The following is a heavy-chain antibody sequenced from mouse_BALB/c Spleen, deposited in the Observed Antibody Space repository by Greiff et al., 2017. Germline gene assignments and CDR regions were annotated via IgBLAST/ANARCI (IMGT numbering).Heavy chain of an antibody. CDR3: ARSQGYYGNYAFAY. D-gene: IGHD2-1*01. J-gene: IGHJ3*01. V-gene: IGHV14-3*02. Sequence: VQLKESGAELVKPGASVKLSCTASGFNIKDTYMHWVKQRPEQGLEWIGRIDPANGNTKYDPKFQGKATITADTSSNTAYLQLSSLTSEDTAVYYCARSQGYYGNYAFAYWGQGTLVTVSA. CDR1: GFNIKDTY. CDR2: IDPANGNT.